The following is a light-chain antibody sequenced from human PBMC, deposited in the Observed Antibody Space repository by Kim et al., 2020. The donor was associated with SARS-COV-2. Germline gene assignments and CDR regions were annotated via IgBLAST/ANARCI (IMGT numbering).Light chain of an antibody. V-gene: IGLV3-19*01. J-gene: IGLJ3*02. CDR3: TSRDSRGDHLV. CDR1: SLRSYH. Sequence: SSELTQDPAVSVALGQTVRITCQGDSLRSYHASWYQQRPGQAPVLVIYGKNNRPSGIPDRFSGSSSGNTASLTITGAQAEDEADYYCTSRDSRGDHLVFGGGTQLTVL. CDR2: GKN.